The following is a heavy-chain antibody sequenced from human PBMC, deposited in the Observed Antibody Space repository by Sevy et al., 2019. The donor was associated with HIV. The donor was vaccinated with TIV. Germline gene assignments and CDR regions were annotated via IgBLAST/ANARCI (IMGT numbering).Heavy chain of an antibody. CDR2: IKSKIDGETT. CDR1: GLTFNNAW. CDR3: VTAPYYYDSAPFVY. V-gene: IGHV3-15*01. Sequence: GGSLRLSCAVSGLTFNNAWMNWVRQAPGTGLQWVGLIKSKIDGETTDYAAPVKGRFTISRDDSKNTVYLQMNSLKIDDTAVYYCVTAPYYYDSAPFVYWGPGTLVTASS. J-gene: IGHJ4*02. D-gene: IGHD3-22*01.